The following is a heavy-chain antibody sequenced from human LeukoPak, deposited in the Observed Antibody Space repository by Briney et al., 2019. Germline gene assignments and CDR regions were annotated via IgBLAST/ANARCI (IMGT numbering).Heavy chain of an antibody. Sequence: GGSLRLSCAASGFTFSSYAMHWVRQAPGKGLEWVAVISYDGSNKYYADSVKGRFTISRDNSKNTLYLQMNGLRAEDTAVYYCAAHYPFDYWGQGTLVTVSS. CDR1: GFTFSSYA. V-gene: IGHV3-30-3*01. CDR3: AAHYPFDY. CDR2: ISYDGSNK. D-gene: IGHD3-10*01. J-gene: IGHJ4*02.